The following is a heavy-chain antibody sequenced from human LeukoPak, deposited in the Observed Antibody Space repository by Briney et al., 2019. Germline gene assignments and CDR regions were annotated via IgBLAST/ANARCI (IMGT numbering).Heavy chain of an antibody. Sequence: GESLKISCKGSGYSFNAYYIAWVRQMPGKDLEWMGAIYPGDSDTTYSPSLQGQVTISADKSATTAYLQWNSLKASDTAIYYCARERSSQGYFDFWGQGTLVTVSS. D-gene: IGHD6-6*01. J-gene: IGHJ4*02. CDR1: GYSFNAYY. V-gene: IGHV5-51*01. CDR3: ARERSSQGYFDF. CDR2: IYPGDSDT.